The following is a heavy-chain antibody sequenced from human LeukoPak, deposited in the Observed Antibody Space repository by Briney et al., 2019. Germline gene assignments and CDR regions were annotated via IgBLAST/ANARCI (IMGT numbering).Heavy chain of an antibody. CDR2: ISSSSSYI. CDR1: GFTFSSYA. J-gene: IGHJ3*02. D-gene: IGHD1/OR15-1a*01. V-gene: IGHV3-21*01. CDR3: ARGRITGTTDAFDI. Sequence: GGSLRLSCAASGFTFSSYAMHWVRQAPGKGLEWVSSISSSSSYIYYADSVKGRFTISRDNAKNSLYLQMNSLRAEDTAVYYCARGRITGTTDAFDIWGQGTMVTVSS.